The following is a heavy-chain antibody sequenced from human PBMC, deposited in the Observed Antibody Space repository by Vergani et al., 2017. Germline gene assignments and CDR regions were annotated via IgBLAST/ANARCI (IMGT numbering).Heavy chain of an antibody. J-gene: IGHJ6*02. Sequence: QVQLQESGPGLVKPSETLSLTCTVSGGSISSYYWSWIRQPPGKGLEWIGYIYYSGSTNYNPSLKSRVTISVDTSKNQFSLKLSSVTAADTAVYYCARYLRYPRDYGMDVWGQGTTVTVSS. D-gene: IGHD3-9*01. CDR1: GGSISSYY. CDR3: ARYLRYPRDYGMDV. V-gene: IGHV4-59*12. CDR2: IYYSGST.